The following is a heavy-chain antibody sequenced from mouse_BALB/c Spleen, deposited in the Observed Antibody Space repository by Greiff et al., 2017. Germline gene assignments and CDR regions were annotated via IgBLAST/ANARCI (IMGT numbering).Heavy chain of an antibody. CDR3: ARVYYGNYGAMDY. CDR2: IYPGDGDT. J-gene: IGHJ4*01. CDR1: GYAFSSYW. Sequence: QVQLQQSGAELVRPGSSVKISCKASGYAFSSYWMNWVKQRPGQGLEWIGQIYPGDGDTNYNGKFKGKATLTADKSSSTAYMQLSSLTSEDSAVYFCARVYYGNYGAMDYWGQGTSVTVSS. V-gene: IGHV1-80*01. D-gene: IGHD2-1*01.